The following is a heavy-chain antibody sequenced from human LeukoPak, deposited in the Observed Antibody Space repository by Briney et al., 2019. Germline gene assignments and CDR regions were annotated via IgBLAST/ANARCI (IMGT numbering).Heavy chain of an antibody. CDR2: IYHSGST. CDR3: ARDSLRGYSGYVDV. CDR1: GGSISSSNW. V-gene: IGHV4-4*02. Sequence: SETLSLTCAVSGGSISSSNWWSWVRQPPGKGLEWIGEIYHSGSTNYNPSLKSRVTISVDTSKNQFSLKLSSVTAADTAVYYCARDSLRGYSGYVDVWGKGTTVTVSS. D-gene: IGHD5-12*01. J-gene: IGHJ6*03.